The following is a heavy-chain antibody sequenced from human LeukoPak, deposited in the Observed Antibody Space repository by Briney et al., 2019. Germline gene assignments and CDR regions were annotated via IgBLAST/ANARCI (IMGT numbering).Heavy chain of an antibody. CDR1: GFTFGDYA. D-gene: IGHD3-10*01. V-gene: IGHV3-49*04. J-gene: IGHJ4*02. Sequence: PGGSLRLSCTASGFTFGDYAMSWVRQAPGKGLEWVGFIRSKAYGGTTEYAASVKGRFTISRGDSKSIAYLQMNSLKTEDTAVYYCTRVYYGSGSYQYYFDYWGQGTLVTVSS. CDR2: IRSKAYGGTT. CDR3: TRVYYGSGSYQYYFDY.